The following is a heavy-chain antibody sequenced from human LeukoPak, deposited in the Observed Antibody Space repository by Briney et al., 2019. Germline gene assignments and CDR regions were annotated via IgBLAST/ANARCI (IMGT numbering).Heavy chain of an antibody. Sequence: GGSLRLSCAASGFTFSSYAMCWVRQAPGKGLEWVSAISGSGGSTYYADSVKGRFTISRDNSKNTLYLQMNSLRAEDTAVYYCAKETYYYDSSGYLGYYYGMDVWGQGTTVTVSS. J-gene: IGHJ6*02. CDR2: ISGSGGST. D-gene: IGHD3-22*01. CDR1: GFTFSSYA. CDR3: AKETYYYDSSGYLGYYYGMDV. V-gene: IGHV3-23*01.